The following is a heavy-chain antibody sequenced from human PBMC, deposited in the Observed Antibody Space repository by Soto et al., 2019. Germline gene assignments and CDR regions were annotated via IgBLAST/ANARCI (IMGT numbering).Heavy chain of an antibody. CDR2: ISNDGSNK. CDR1: GFSFSTYG. D-gene: IGHD1-7*01. Sequence: QVHLVESGGGVVQPGRSLRLSCAASGFSFSTYGMHWVRQAPGKGLEWVAFISNDGSNKYYADSVKGRFTIAREHSKNTQCLQLDSLRAEDTAVYYCAKGFRNYWAFDYWGQGTLVTVSS. J-gene: IGHJ4*02. CDR3: AKGFRNYWAFDY. V-gene: IGHV3-30*18.